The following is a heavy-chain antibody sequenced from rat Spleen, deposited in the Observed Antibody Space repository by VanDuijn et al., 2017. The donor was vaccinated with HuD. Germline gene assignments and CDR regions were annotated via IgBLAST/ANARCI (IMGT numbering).Heavy chain of an antibody. CDR2: IWTGGGT. CDR1: GLSLTSNS. CDR3: ARDVANYYAGTYGVMAA. D-gene: IGHD1-12*02. Sequence: QVQLKESGPGLVQPSQTLSLTCTVSGLSLTSNSVSWIRQPPGKGLEWMGVIWTGGGTDYNSALESRLSISRDTSKSQVFLKMNSLQTEDIATYYCARDVANYYAGTYGVMAAWGQGASVTVSS. J-gene: IGHJ4*01. V-gene: IGHV2-47*01.